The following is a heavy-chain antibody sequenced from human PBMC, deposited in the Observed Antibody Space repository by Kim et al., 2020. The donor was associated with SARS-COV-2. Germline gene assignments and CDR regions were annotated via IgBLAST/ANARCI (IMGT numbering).Heavy chain of an antibody. Sequence: GGSLRLSCAASGFTFSSYGMHWVRQAPGKGLEWVAVISYDGSNKYYADSVKGRFTISRDNSKNTLYLQMNSLRAEDTAVYYCARDFSYYYGSGSQPPDYYYYYGMDVWGQGTTVTVSS. V-gene: IGHV3-33*05. CDR2: ISYDGSNK. D-gene: IGHD3-10*01. J-gene: IGHJ6*02. CDR3: ARDFSYYYGSGSQPPDYYYYYGMDV. CDR1: GFTFSSYG.